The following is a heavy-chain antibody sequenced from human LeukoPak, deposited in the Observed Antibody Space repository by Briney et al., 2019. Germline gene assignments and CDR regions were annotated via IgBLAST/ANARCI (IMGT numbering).Heavy chain of an antibody. Sequence: SVKVSCKASGGTFSSYAISWVRQAPGQGLEWMGNIIPIFGAANYAQRFQGRVSITTDESTSTAYMELSSLRSEDTAVYYCARGFYYDSSGYNYGGFDIWGQGTMVTVSS. J-gene: IGHJ3*02. CDR3: ARGFYYDSSGYNYGGFDI. V-gene: IGHV1-69*05. CDR1: GGTFSSYA. D-gene: IGHD3-22*01. CDR2: IIPIFGAA.